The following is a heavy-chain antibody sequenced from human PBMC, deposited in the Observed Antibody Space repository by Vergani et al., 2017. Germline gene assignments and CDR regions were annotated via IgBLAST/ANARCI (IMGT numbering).Heavy chain of an antibody. Sequence: QVQLQQWGAGLLKPSETLSLTCAVYGGSFSGYYWSWIRQPPGKGLEWIGEINHSGSTNYNPSLKSRVTISVDTSKNQFSLKLSSVTAADTAVYYCARVWGYYYDSSGYADYWGQGTLVTVSS. J-gene: IGHJ4*02. CDR3: ARVWGYYYDSSGYADY. CDR1: GGSFSGYY. D-gene: IGHD3-22*01. V-gene: IGHV4-34*01. CDR2: INHSGST.